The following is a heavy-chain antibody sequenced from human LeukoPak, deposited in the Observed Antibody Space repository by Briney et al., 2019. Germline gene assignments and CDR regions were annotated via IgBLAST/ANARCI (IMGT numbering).Heavy chain of an antibody. J-gene: IGHJ3*02. D-gene: IGHD1-1*01. CDR1: GGSASSGSYY. V-gene: IGHV4-61*01. Sequence: PSETLSLTCTVSGGSASSGSYYWSWIRQPPGKGLEWIGYIYYSGSTNYNPSLKSRVTISVDTSKNQFSLKLSSVTAADTAVYYCARNDPADAFDIWGQGTMVTVSS. CDR3: ARNDPADAFDI. CDR2: IYYSGST.